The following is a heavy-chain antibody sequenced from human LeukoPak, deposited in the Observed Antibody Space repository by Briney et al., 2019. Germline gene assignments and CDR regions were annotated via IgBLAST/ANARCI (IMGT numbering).Heavy chain of an antibody. Sequence: ASVKVSCKASGYTFTGYLLHWVRQAPGQGLEWMGWINPNSGGTNYAQKFQGRVTMTTDTSTSTAYMELRSLRSDDTAVYYCARDLRKNDYFDYWGQGTLVTVSS. V-gene: IGHV1-2*02. CDR3: ARDLRKNDYFDY. D-gene: IGHD4-17*01. CDR2: INPNSGGT. CDR1: GYTFTGYL. J-gene: IGHJ4*02.